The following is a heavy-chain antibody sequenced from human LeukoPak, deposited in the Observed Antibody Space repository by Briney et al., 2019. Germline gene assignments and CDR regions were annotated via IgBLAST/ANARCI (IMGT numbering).Heavy chain of an antibody. CDR3: ARGNYCGMDV. Sequence: GGSLRLSCAASGFTFSSYWMHWVRQAPGKGLLWVSRINSDGTTTYYADSVKGRFTISRDNAKNTLYLQVNSLRAEDTAVYYCARGNYCGMDVWGQGTTVTVSS. J-gene: IGHJ6*02. V-gene: IGHV3-74*01. CDR2: INSDGTTT. CDR1: GFTFSSYW.